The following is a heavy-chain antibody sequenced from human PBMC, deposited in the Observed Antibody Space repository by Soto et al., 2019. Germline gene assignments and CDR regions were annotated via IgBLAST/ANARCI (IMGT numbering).Heavy chain of an antibody. J-gene: IGHJ4*02. D-gene: IGHD2-21*02. CDR1: GYTFTSYG. CDR2: ISAYNGNT. CDR3: ARRICGGDCCIDY. Sequence: QVPLVQSGAEVKKPGASVKVSCKASGYTFTSYGISWVRQAPGPGLEWMGWISAYNGNTNYAQKLQGRVTTTTDTPTSPAALEVRSLRSDDPAVYYCARRICGGDCCIDYWGQGTLVTVAS. V-gene: IGHV1-18*01.